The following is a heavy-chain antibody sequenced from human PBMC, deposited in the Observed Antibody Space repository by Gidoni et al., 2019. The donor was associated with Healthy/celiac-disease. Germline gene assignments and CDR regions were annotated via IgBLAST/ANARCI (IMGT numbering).Heavy chain of an antibody. V-gene: IGHV3-9*01. CDR2: ISWNSGSI. CDR1: GFTFDDYA. CDR3: AKVRVSDSSGGALDI. J-gene: IGHJ3*02. Sequence: EVQLVESGGGLVQPGRSLSLSCAAPGFTFDDYAMHWVRQAPGKGLEWVSGISWNSGSIGYADSVKGRFTISRDNAKNSLYLQMNSLRAEDTALYYCAKVRVSDSSGGALDIWGQGTMVTVSS. D-gene: IGHD3-22*01.